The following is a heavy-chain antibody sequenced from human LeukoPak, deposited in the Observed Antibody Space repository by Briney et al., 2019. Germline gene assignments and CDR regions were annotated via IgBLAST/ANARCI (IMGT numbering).Heavy chain of an antibody. J-gene: IGHJ4*02. CDR1: GFTFSSYW. D-gene: IGHD3-10*01. Sequence: GGSLGLSCAASGFTFSSYWMSWVRQAPGKGLEWVANIKQDGSEKYYVDSVKGRFTISRDNAKNSLYLQMNSLRAEDTAVYYCASLLWFGDFDYWGQGTLVTVSS. CDR3: ASLLWFGDFDY. CDR2: IKQDGSEK. V-gene: IGHV3-7*01.